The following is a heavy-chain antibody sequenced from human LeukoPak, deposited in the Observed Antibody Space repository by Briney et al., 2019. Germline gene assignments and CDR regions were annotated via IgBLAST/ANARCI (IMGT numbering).Heavy chain of an antibody. D-gene: IGHD3-10*01. CDR2: ISAYNGNT. J-gene: IGHJ6*02. V-gene: IGHV1-18*01. CDR3: AREGTYGSGSYIDYYYGMDV. CDR1: GYTFTSYG. Sequence: ASVKVSCKASGYTFTSYGISWVRQAPGQGLEWMGWISAYNGNTNYAQELQGRVTMTTDTSTSTAYMELRSMRSDNTAVYYCAREGTYGSGSYIDYYYGMDVWGQGTTVTVSS.